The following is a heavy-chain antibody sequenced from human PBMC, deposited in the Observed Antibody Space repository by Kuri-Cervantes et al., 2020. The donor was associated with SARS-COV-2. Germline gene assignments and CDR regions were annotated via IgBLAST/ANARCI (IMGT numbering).Heavy chain of an antibody. CDR3: ARELIIPEYYFDY. V-gene: IGHV4-30-2*01. J-gene: IGHJ4*02. Sequence: SETLSLTCAVSGGSITSPTYSWNWIRQPPGKGLERMGNIYPSGSTDYNPSLINRVTISVDTSKNQFSLKLSSVTAADTAVYYCARELIIPEYYFDYWGQGTLVTVSS. CDR1: GGSITSPTYS. CDR2: IYPSGST.